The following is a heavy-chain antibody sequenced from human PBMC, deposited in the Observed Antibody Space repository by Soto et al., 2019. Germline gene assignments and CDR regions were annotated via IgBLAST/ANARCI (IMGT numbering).Heavy chain of an antibody. D-gene: IGHD2-21*01. J-gene: IGHJ4*02. V-gene: IGHV4-30-4*01. CDR1: GGSISSGDYY. Sequence: SETLSLTCTVSGGSISSGDYYWSWIRQPPGKGLEWIGYIYYSGSTYYNPSLKSRVTISVDTSKNQFSLKLSSVTAADTAVYYCARVEEGGWCLEGWGQGTLVNVSS. CDR2: IYYSGST. CDR3: ARVEEGGWCLEG.